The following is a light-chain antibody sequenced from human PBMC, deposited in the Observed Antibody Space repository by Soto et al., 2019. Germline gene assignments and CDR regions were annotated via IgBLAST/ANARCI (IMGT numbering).Light chain of an antibody. CDR2: GAS. Sequence: ENLLTQSPGTLSLSPGERATLSCRASQTVSSNYLAWCQQRPGRAPRLLIYGASTRAAGIPDRFSGSGSGTDFTLTITRLEPEDSAVYFCQQYTGPPTTFGQGTKVDIK. V-gene: IGKV3-20*01. J-gene: IGKJ1*01. CDR1: QTVSSNY. CDR3: QQYTGPPTT.